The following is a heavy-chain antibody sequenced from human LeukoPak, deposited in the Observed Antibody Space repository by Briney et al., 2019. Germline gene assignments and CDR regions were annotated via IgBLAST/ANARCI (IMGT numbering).Heavy chain of an antibody. CDR1: GGSFSGYY. D-gene: IGHD3-9*01. J-gene: IGHJ4*02. V-gene: IGHV4-34*01. CDR2: INHSGST. Sequence: SETLSLTCAVYGGSFSGYYWSWIRQPPGKGLEWIGEINHSGSTNYNPSLKSRVTISVDTSKNQFSLKLSSVTAADTAVYYCARGHYAGYDILTGYTNYFDYWGQGTLVTVSS. CDR3: ARGHYAGYDILTGYTNYFDY.